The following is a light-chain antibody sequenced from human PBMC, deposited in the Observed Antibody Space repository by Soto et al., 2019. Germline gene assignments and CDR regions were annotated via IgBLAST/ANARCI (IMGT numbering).Light chain of an antibody. V-gene: IGKV3-11*01. Sequence: EIVLTESPVTLSLSPGETATLSCRASQSVRTYLAWYQVKPGQAPRLIIYDAYSRASGVPARFSGSGSGTDFTPTISSLEPEDFALYYCQQSNSWPPITCGQGTRLEIK. CDR1: QSVRTY. CDR3: QQSNSWPPIT. J-gene: IGKJ5*01. CDR2: DAY.